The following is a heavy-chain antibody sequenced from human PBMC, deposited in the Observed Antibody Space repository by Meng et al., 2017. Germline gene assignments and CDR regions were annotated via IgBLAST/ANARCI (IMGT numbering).Heavy chain of an antibody. CDR3: ARTPTVTTYGY. CDR2: IKQDGSEK. CDR1: GFTFSIYW. D-gene: IGHD4-17*01. Sequence: GESLKISCAASGFTFSIYWMSWVRQAPGKGLEWVDNIKQDGSEKYYVDSVKGRFTISRDNAKNSLYLQMDSLRAEDTAVYYCARTPTVTTYGYWGQGALVTVSS. V-gene: IGHV3-7*01. J-gene: IGHJ4*02.